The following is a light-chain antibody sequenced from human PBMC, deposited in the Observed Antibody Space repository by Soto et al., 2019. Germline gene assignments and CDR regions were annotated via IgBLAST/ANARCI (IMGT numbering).Light chain of an antibody. J-gene: IGLJ2*01. Sequence: QSVLTQPPSASGTPGQWVTISCSGSTSNIGSNYVFWYQQLPRRAPKLLIYRNYHRPSGVPDRFSGSKSGASVSLTISGLRVEDEAHYYCAAWDDSLSGVLFGGGTKLTVL. CDR3: AAWDDSLSGVL. CDR1: TSNIGSNY. CDR2: RNY. V-gene: IGLV1-47*01.